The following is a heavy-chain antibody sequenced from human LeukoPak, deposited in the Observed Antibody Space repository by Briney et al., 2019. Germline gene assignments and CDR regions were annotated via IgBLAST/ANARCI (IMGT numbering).Heavy chain of an antibody. D-gene: IGHD6-13*01. CDR3: ARLFSSSWSGDY. Sequence: GASVKVSCKASGYTFTTYGISWVRQAPGHGLEWMGWISPYNGNTNYAQRLQGRVTLTTDTSTSTAYMELRSLRSEDTAVYYCARLFSSSWSGDYWGQGTLVTVSS. CDR2: ISPYNGNT. V-gene: IGHV1-18*01. CDR1: GYTFTTYG. J-gene: IGHJ4*02.